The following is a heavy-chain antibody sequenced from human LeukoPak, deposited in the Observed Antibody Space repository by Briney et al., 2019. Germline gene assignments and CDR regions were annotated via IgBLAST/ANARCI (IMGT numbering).Heavy chain of an antibody. Sequence: GESLKISCKGSGYRFASYWIGWVRQMPGKGLEWMGIIYPVDSDTRYSPSFQGQVTISADKSTTTAYLQWSSLKASDTAMYYCARQYCTTTSCEDYWGQGTLVTVSS. CDR3: ARQYCTTTSCEDY. CDR1: GYRFASYW. J-gene: IGHJ4*02. CDR2: IYPVDSDT. V-gene: IGHV5-51*01. D-gene: IGHD2-2*01.